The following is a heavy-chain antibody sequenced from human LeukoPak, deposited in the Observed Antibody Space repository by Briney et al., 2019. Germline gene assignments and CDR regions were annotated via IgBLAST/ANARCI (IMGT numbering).Heavy chain of an antibody. D-gene: IGHD3-22*01. Sequence: PSETLSLTCIVSGGSISSSRDYWAWIRQPPGKGLEWIANIYYSGSTYYSPSLKSRVTISVDTSKNQFSLKLSSVTAADTAVYYCARGRLLTMIPWGQGTLVTVSS. CDR2: IYYSGST. J-gene: IGHJ5*02. CDR1: GGSISSSRDY. V-gene: IGHV4-39*01. CDR3: ARGRLLTMIP.